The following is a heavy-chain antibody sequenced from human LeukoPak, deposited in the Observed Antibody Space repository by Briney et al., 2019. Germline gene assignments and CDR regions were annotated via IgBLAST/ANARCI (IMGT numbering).Heavy chain of an antibody. V-gene: IGHV3-74*01. CDR1: GFTSSSYW. CDR2: INSDGSNT. Sequence: GGSLRLSCAASGFTSSSYWMHWVRQAPGKGLVWVSRINSDGSNTNYADSVKGRSTISRDNAKDTVYLQMNSLRAEDTAVYYCARGRGPYGWFDPWGQGTLVTVSS. D-gene: IGHD3-10*01. CDR3: ARGRGPYGWFDP. J-gene: IGHJ5*02.